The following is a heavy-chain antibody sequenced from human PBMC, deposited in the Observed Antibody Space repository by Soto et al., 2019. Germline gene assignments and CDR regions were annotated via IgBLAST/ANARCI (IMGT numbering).Heavy chain of an antibody. D-gene: IGHD3-22*01. CDR1: GFTFGDYA. J-gene: IGHJ6*02. Sequence: GGSLRLSCTASGFTFGDYAMSWVRQAPGKGLEWVGFIRSKAYGGTTEYAASVKGRFTISRDDSKSIAYLQMNSLKTEDTAVYYCTRADWVYYYDSSGYYPYYYGMDVWGQGTTVTVSS. CDR2: IRSKAYGGTT. V-gene: IGHV3-49*04. CDR3: TRADWVYYYDSSGYYPYYYGMDV.